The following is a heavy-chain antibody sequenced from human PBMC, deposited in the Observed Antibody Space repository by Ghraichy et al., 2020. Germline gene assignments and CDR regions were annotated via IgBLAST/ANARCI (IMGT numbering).Heavy chain of an antibody. D-gene: IGHD1-1*01. CDR1: GGPISGYY. CDR2: IHYSGST. J-gene: IGHJ4*02. Sequence: SETLSLTCTVSGGPISGYYWNWIRQTPGKGLEWVGYIHYSGSTNYNPSSWGRVAMSVDASRNNFPLHLKSVTAADTAVYFCSGHALSTSGGRDYAYWGQGTLVTVAS. V-gene: IGHV4-59*08. CDR3: SGHALSTSGGRDYAY.